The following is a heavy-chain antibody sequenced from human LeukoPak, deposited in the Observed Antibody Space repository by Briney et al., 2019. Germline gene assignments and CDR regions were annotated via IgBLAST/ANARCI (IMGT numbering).Heavy chain of an antibody. CDR2: NSSSSSTI. CDR1: GFTFSSYS. Sequence: RTGGSLRLPCAASGFTFSSYSMNWVRQARGKGREWVSYNSSSSSTIYYADSVMGRFTISRDNAKNSLYLQMKSLRAEYAAVYYCARDFPCLEWLLVVFDYWGQGTLVTVSA. CDR3: ARDFPCLEWLLVVFDY. J-gene: IGHJ4*02. V-gene: IGHV3-48*01. D-gene: IGHD3-3*01.